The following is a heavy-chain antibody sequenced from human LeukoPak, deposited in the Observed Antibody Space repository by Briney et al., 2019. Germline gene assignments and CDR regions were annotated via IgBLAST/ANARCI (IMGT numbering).Heavy chain of an antibody. D-gene: IGHD6-19*01. Sequence: ASVKVSCKASGYTFTSYGISWVRQAPGQGLEWMGWISAYNGNTNYAQKLQGRVTMTTDTSTSTAYMELRSLRFDDTAVYYCAREGLPYSSGWYYFDYWGQGTLVTVSS. CDR1: GYTFTSYG. CDR3: AREGLPYSSGWYYFDY. J-gene: IGHJ4*02. V-gene: IGHV1-18*01. CDR2: ISAYNGNT.